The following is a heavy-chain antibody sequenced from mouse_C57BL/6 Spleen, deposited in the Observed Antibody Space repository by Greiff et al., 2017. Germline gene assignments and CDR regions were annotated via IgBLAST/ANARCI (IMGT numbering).Heavy chain of an antibody. D-gene: IGHD2-4*01. CDR3: ARDYDYDNWYFDV. V-gene: IGHV3-8*01. Sequence: DVQLQESGPGLAKPSQTLSLTCSVTGYSITSDYWNWIRKFPGNKLEYMGYISYSGSTYYNPSLKSRISITRDTSKNQYYLQLNSVTTEDTATFYCARDYDYDNWYFDVWGTGTTVTVSS. CDR2: ISYSGST. CDR1: GYSITSDY. J-gene: IGHJ1*03.